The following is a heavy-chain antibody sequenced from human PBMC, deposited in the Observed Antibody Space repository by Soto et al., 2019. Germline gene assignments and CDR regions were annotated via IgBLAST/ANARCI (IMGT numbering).Heavy chain of an antibody. Sequence: QVQLVESGGGVVQPGRSLRLSCAASGFTFSSFGMHWVRQAPGKGLEWVALISFDGGNKYYADSVQGRFTISRDNSKNTLYLQMNSLRPEDTAVYYCAKDFIRFLDFDHWGQGTLVTVSS. CDR3: AKDFIRFLDFDH. CDR2: ISFDGGNK. V-gene: IGHV3-30*18. CDR1: GFTFSSFG. J-gene: IGHJ4*02.